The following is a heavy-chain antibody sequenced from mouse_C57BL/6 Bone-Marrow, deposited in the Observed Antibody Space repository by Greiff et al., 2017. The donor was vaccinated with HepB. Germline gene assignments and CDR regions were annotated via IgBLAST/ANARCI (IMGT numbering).Heavy chain of an antibody. J-gene: IGHJ1*03. D-gene: IGHD1-1*01. V-gene: IGHV1-18*01. Sequence: EVQLQQSGPELVKPGASVKIPCKASGYTFTDYNMDWVKQSHGKSLEWIGDINPNNGGTIYNQKFKGKATLTVDKSSSTAYMEHRSLTSEDTAVYYCASRIYYGSSYWYFDVWGTGTTVTVSS. CDR1: GYTFTDYN. CDR3: ASRIYYGSSYWYFDV. CDR2: INPNNGGT.